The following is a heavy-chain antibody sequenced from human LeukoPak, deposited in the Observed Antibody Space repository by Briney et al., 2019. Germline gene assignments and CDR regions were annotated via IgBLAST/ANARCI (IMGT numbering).Heavy chain of an antibody. V-gene: IGHV3-53*01. J-gene: IGHJ4*02. CDR3: ARSPPRYDTRFFDY. D-gene: IGHD3-22*01. CDR1: GFTVSTNY. Sequence: GGSLRLSCAASGFTVSTNYMSWVRQAPGRGLKWVSVIYSGGGSTFYADSVKGRFTISRDNSKNTLYLQMNSLRAEDTAVYYCARSPPRYDTRFFDYWGQGILVAVSS. CDR2: IYSGGGST.